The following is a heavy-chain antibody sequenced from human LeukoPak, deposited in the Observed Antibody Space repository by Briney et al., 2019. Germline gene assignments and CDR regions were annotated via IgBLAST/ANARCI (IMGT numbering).Heavy chain of an antibody. J-gene: IGHJ4*02. CDR3: AIGIAAAGHGGY. CDR1: GFTFTNNF. D-gene: IGHD6-13*01. Sequence: GGSLRLSCAASGFTFTNNFMSWVRQVPGKGLEWVANTKQDGSETTYADSVKGRFTISRDNAKNSLYLQMNSLRAEDTALYHCAIGIAAAGHGGYWGQGTLVTVSS. V-gene: IGHV3-7*03. CDR2: TKQDGSET.